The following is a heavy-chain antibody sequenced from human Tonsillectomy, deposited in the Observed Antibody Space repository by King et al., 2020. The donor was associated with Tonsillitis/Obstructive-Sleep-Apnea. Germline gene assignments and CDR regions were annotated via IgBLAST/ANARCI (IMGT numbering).Heavy chain of an antibody. CDR2: ISYDGSNK. Sequence: VQLVESGGGVVQPGRSLRLSCAASGFTFSSYAMHWVRQAPGKGLEWVAVISYDGSNKYYADSVKGRFTISRDKSKNTLYLQMNSLRAEDTAVYYCARDEVGATTGPFDYWGQGTLVTVSS. CDR3: ARDEVGATTGPFDY. J-gene: IGHJ4*02. CDR1: GFTFSSYA. D-gene: IGHD1-26*01. V-gene: IGHV3-30*04.